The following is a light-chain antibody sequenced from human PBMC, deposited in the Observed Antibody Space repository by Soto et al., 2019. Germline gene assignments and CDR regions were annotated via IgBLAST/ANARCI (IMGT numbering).Light chain of an antibody. Sequence: SYELTPPPSVSVAPGQTARITCGGNNIGSKSVHWYQQKPGQAPVLVVYVDSDGPSGMPERFSGSNTGNTATLTISRVESGDEAYYYCQVWDSSSDHPGLLVFGGGTKLTVL. CDR2: VDS. V-gene: IGLV3-21*02. CDR1: NIGSKS. CDR3: QVWDSSSDHPGLLV. J-gene: IGLJ2*01.